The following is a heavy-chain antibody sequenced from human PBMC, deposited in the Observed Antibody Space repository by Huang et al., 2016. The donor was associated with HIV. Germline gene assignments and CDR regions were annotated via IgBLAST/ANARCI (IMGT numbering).Heavy chain of an antibody. J-gene: IGHJ6*03. CDR1: GGSFSGSY. Sequence: QVQLQQWGAGLLRPSETLSLTCAVYGGSFSGSYGTWSRQPPVKGLEWIGEINHSESSNYNPSLKSRVTMSVDTSRNQFALTLTSVTAADTAVYYCARGQGGYYYYYMDVWGKGTTVTVSS. CDR2: INHSESS. CDR3: ARGQGGYYYYYMDV. V-gene: IGHV4-34*01.